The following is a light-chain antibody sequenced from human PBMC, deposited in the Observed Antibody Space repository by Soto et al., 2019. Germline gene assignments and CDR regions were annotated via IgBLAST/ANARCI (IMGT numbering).Light chain of an antibody. J-gene: IGKJ2*01. Sequence: DIVMTQTPLSSPVTLGQPASISCRSSQSLAHSDGNTYLSWLQQRPGQPPRILIYKISNRFSGAPDRFSGSGAGTDFTLKVSRVEAEDVEVYYCMQAAQSPYTLGQGTKLEIK. CDR2: KIS. V-gene: IGKV2-24*01. CDR3: MQAAQSPYT. CDR1: QSLAHSDGNTY.